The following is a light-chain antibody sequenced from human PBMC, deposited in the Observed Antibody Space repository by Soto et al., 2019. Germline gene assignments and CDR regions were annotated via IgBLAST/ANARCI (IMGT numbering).Light chain of an antibody. CDR3: QQYNSYSFT. CDR1: QSISSW. CDR2: DAS. J-gene: IGKJ3*01. Sequence: DIQMTQSPSTLSASVGDRVTITCRASQSISSWLAWYQQKPGKAPKLLIYDASSLESGVPSGFSGSGSGTEFTLTINSLQPDDFATYYCQQYNSYSFTFGPGTKVDIK. V-gene: IGKV1-5*01.